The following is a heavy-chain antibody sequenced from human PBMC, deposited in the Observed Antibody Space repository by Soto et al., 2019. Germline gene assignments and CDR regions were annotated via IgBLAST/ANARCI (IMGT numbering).Heavy chain of an antibody. CDR2: INHSGST. CDR1: GGSFSGYY. D-gene: IGHD6-6*01. CDR3: ARSSQSYYYYMDV. J-gene: IGHJ6*03. V-gene: IGHV4-34*01. Sequence: PSETLSLTCAVYGGSFSGYYWSWIRQPPGKGLEWIGEINHSGSTNYNPSLKSRVTISVDTSKNQFSLKLSSVTAADTAVYYCARSSQSYYYYMDVWGKGTTVTVSS.